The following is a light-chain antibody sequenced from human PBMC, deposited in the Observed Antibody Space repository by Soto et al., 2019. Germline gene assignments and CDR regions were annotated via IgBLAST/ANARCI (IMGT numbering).Light chain of an antibody. CDR2: AAS. Sequence: IQSTQSPSSLSASVGDRVTITCRASQGISSYLAWYQQKPRKAPKLLIYAASTLQSGVPSRFSGSGSGTDFTLTISCLQSEDFATYYCQQYYSFPYTFGQGTKVDIK. CDR1: QGISSY. CDR3: QQYYSFPYT. V-gene: IGKV1-9*01. J-gene: IGKJ2*01.